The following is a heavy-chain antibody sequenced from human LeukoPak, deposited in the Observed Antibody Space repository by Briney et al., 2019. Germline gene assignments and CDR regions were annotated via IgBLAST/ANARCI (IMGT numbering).Heavy chain of an antibody. CDR3: SRGGYSAMVRKYYYYYYMDV. V-gene: IGHV3-48*03. Sequence: GGSLRLSCAASGFTFGSYEMNWVRQAPGKGLEWVSYISSSGSTIYYADSVKGRFTISRDNAKNSLYLQMNSLKTEDTAVYYCSRGGYSAMVRKYYYYYYMDVWGKGTTVTVSS. CDR2: ISSSGSTI. J-gene: IGHJ6*03. D-gene: IGHD5-18*01. CDR1: GFTFGSYE.